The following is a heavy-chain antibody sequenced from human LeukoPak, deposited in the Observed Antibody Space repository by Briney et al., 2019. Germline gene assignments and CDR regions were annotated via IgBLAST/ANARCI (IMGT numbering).Heavy chain of an antibody. J-gene: IGHJ6*03. D-gene: IGHD6-13*01. CDR2: INPNSGGT. V-gene: IGHV1-2*02. CDR1: GYTFTGYY. CDR3: ARVATAGRFSLRPTGAYYMDV. Sequence: ASVTVSCTASGYTFTGYYMHWVRQAPGQGLEWMGWINPNSGGTNCAQKFQGRVTMTRDTSINTAYMELSSLRFDDTAVYYCARVATAGRFSLRPTGAYYMDVWGKGTTVTVCS.